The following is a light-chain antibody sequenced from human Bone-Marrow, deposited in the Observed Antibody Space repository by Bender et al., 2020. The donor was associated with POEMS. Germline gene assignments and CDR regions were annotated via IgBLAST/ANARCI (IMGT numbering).Light chain of an antibody. CDR3: CSYTTDSTYV. J-gene: IGLJ2*01. CDR1: SSGVGV. CDR2: DVT. V-gene: IGLV2-14*03. Sequence: QSALTQPASVSGSPGQSITISCTGVSSGVGVSWYQQHPGKAPKLMIYDVTNRPSGVPNRFSGSRTGSTASLAISGLQTEDEADYYCCSYTTDSTYVFGGGTKLTVL.